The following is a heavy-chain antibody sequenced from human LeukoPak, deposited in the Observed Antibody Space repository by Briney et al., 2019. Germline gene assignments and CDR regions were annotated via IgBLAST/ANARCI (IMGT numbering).Heavy chain of an antibody. J-gene: IGHJ4*02. CDR3: ARIYSDSTGSVYDY. V-gene: IGHV3-23*01. CDR1: GFTFSRHW. D-gene: IGHD4-11*01. Sequence: GGSLRLSCAASGFTFSRHWMSWVRQAPGKGLEWVSVINGSGDTTYYADSVKGRFSISRDNSKNTLYLQMNSLRAGDTAVYYCARIYSDSTGSVYDYWGQGTLVTVSS. CDR2: INGSGDTT.